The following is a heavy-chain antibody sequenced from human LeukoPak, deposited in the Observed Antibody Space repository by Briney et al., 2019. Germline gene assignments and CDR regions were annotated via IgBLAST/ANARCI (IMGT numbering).Heavy chain of an antibody. Sequence: GGSLRLSCTGSGFVLSSYEMTWFRQAPGKGLEWVSSVDYSGDSPYYADSVRGRFTISRDNTKNILYLQLSSLRVEDTAVYCCTRNSGWYGITWGQGTLVTVSS. CDR3: TRNSGWYGIT. V-gene: IGHV3-23*01. D-gene: IGHD6-19*01. CDR2: VDYSGDSP. J-gene: IGHJ4*02. CDR1: GFVLSSYE.